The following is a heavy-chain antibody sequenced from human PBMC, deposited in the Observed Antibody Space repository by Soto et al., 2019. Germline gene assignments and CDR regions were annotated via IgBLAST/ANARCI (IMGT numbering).Heavy chain of an antibody. J-gene: IGHJ4*02. CDR2: IFSGGNA. V-gene: IGHV3-53*01. CDR3: VKEFRGAFDY. Sequence: GGSLRRSCAVSGVTVNSNCMSWVRQAPGKGLEWVSVIFSGGNADYADSVKGRFIMSRDISKNTLYLQMNSLRAEDTAVYFCVKEFRGAFDYWGQGTLVTVSS. D-gene: IGHD3-10*01. CDR1: GVTVNSNC.